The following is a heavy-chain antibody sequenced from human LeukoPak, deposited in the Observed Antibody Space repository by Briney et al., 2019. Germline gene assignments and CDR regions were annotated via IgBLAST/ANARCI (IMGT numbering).Heavy chain of an antibody. J-gene: IGHJ4*02. CDR2: IKQDGSEK. D-gene: IGHD3-10*01. V-gene: IGHV3-7*05. CDR1: GFIYSNYW. CDR3: TSLGNYGSGSFSFNY. Sequence: PGGSLRLSCASCGFIYSNYWMSWVRQAPGKGLEWVANIKQDGSEKYYVDSVKGRFTFSRDNAQNSLFLQMNSLRAEDTAVYYCTSLGNYGSGSFSFNYWGQGTLVTVSS.